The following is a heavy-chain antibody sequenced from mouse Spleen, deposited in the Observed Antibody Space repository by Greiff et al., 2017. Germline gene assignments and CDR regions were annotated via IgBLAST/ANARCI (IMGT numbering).Heavy chain of an antibody. Sequence: EVMLVESGGGLVKPGGSLKLSCAASGFTFSSYAMSWVRQTPEKRLEWVATISSGGSYTYYPDSVKGRFTISRDNAKNTLYLQMSSLRSEDTAMYYCARGTMEGYFDYWGQGTTLTVSS. CDR3: ARGTMEGYFDY. J-gene: IGHJ2*01. CDR1: GFTFSSYA. V-gene: IGHV5-9-1*01. CDR2: ISSGGSYT. D-gene: IGHD1-1*02.